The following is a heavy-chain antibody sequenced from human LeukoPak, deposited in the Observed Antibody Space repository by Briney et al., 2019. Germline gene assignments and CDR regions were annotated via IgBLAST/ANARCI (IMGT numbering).Heavy chain of an antibody. CDR1: GYTFTGYY. CDR2: INPNSGGT. J-gene: IGHJ5*02. CDR3: ARGVVVVPAADGAPADWFDP. Sequence: ASVKVSCKASGYTFTGYYMHWVRQAPGQGLEWMGWINPNSGGTNYAQKFQGRVTMTRDTSISTAYMELSRLRSDDTAGYYCARGVVVVPAADGAPADWFDPWGQGTLVTVSS. D-gene: IGHD2-2*01. V-gene: IGHV1-2*02.